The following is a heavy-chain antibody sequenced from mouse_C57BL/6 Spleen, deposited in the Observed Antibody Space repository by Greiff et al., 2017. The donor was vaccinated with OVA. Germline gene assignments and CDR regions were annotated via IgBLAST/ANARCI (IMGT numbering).Heavy chain of an antibody. CDR3: ASSYGSSYYCDY. V-gene: IGHV1-81*01. CDR2: IYRRSGNT. Sequence: QVQLQQSGAELARPGASVKLSCKASGYTFTSYGISWVKQRTGQGLEWIGEIYRRSGNTYYNEKLKGKATLTADKPSSTSYMELRSLTSEDSAVYFCASSYGSSYYCDYWGQGTTLTVSS. J-gene: IGHJ2*01. D-gene: IGHD1-1*01. CDR1: GYTFTSYG.